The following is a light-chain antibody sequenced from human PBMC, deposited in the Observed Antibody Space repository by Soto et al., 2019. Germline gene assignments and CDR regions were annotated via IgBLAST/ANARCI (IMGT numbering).Light chain of an antibody. Sequence: EIVLTQSPAXLXLSPGXRATLSXRASQSVXNNLAWYQQKPGQAPGLLIYEASTRATGIPARFSGSGSGTDFTLTISSLEPEDFAVYYCQQHAHWPLTFGGGTKVEIK. CDR1: QSVXNN. J-gene: IGKJ4*01. V-gene: IGKV3-11*01. CDR3: QQHAHWPLT. CDR2: EAS.